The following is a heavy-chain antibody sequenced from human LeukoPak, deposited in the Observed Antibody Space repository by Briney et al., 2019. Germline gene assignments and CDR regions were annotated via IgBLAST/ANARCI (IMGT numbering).Heavy chain of an antibody. CDR1: GYSISSGYY. CDR3: ARGGYSGYGQFDY. Sequence: SETLSLTCAVSGYSISSGYYWGWIRQPPGKGLEWIGNIYHRGSTYYNPSLKSRVTISLDTSKNQFSPKLSSVTAADTAVYYCARGGYSGYGQFDYWGQGTLVTVSS. CDR2: IYHRGST. D-gene: IGHD5-12*01. V-gene: IGHV4-38-2*01. J-gene: IGHJ4*02.